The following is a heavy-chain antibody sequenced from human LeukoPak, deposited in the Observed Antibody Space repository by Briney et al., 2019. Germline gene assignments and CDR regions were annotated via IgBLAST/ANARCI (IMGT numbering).Heavy chain of an antibody. Sequence: ASVKVSCKASGYTFTSYGISWVRQAPGQGLEWMGWISAYNGNTNYAQKLQGRVTMTTDTSTSTAYMELRSLRSDDTAVYYCATQGVAIVVVVAATREFDYWGQGTLVTVSS. V-gene: IGHV1-18*01. J-gene: IGHJ4*02. CDR2: ISAYNGNT. CDR1: GYTFTSYG. D-gene: IGHD2-15*01. CDR3: ATQGVAIVVVVAATREFDY.